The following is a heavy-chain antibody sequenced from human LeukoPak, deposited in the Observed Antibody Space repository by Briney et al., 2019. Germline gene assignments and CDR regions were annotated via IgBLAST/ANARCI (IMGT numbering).Heavy chain of an antibody. D-gene: IGHD6-13*01. J-gene: IGHJ4*02. V-gene: IGHV4-4*02. CDR3: ARGGSSWYYFDY. CDR2: IYHSGST. CDR1: GGSISSSNW. Sequence: SETLSLTCAVSGGSISSSNWWCLVRQPPEEVLECVGEIYHSGSTNYTPSLKIRGTISVDKAKYQFPLKLRSVTAADTAVYYCARGGSSWYYFDYWGQGTLVTVSS.